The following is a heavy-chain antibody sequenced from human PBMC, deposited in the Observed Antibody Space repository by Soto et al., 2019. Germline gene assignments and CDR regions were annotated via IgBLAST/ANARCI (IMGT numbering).Heavy chain of an antibody. V-gene: IGHV3-30*18. CDR3: AKVAIAADVDY. CDR1: GFTFSNYG. D-gene: IGHD6-13*01. J-gene: IGHJ4*02. CDR2: ISYDGSDK. Sequence: QVQLVESGGGIIQPGRSLRLSCAASGFTFSNYGMHWVRQAPGKGLEWVAIISYDGSDKYYADSVKGQFTISRDNSKNTLYLQMNSLRAEDTAVYYCAKVAIAADVDYWGQGTLVTVSS.